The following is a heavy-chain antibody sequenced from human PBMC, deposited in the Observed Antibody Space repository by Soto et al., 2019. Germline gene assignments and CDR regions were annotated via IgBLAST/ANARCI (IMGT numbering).Heavy chain of an antibody. J-gene: IGHJ1*01. D-gene: IGHD6-13*01. V-gene: IGHV3-7*01. Sequence: GGSLRLSCAASGFTFSSFWMSWVRQAPGKGLEWVANINQDGSWNHYVDSVKGRFTISRDNAKNSLYLQMNSLRVEDTAVYYCARDLYSRTGYFQHWGQGTLVTVSS. CDR3: ARDLYSRTGYFQH. CDR2: INQDGSWN. CDR1: GFTFSSFW.